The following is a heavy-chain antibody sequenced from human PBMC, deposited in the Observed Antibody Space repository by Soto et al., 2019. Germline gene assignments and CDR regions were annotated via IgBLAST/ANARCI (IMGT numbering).Heavy chain of an antibody. CDR2: IWYDGSNK. V-gene: IGHV3-33*01. D-gene: IGHD3-22*01. CDR1: GFTFSSYG. J-gene: IGHJ6*02. Sequence: GGSLRLSCAASGFTFSSYGMHWVRQAPGKGLEWVAVIWYDGSNKYYADSVKGRFTISRDNSKNTLYLQMNSLRAEDTAVYYCARGPHYYDSSGYYQEQRDYYYYGMGVWGQGTTVTVSS. CDR3: ARGPHYYDSSGYYQEQRDYYYYGMGV.